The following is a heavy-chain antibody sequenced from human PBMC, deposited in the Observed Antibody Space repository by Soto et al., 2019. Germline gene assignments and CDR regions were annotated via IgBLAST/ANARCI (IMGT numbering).Heavy chain of an antibody. Sequence: SVKVSCKASGGTFSSYAISWVRQAPGQGLEWMGGIIPIFGTANYAQKFQGRVTITADESTGTAYMELSSLRSEDTAVYYCARMTMVKRYFDYWGQGTLVTVSS. CDR1: GGTFSSYA. D-gene: IGHD3-10*01. J-gene: IGHJ4*02. CDR2: IIPIFGTA. CDR3: ARMTMVKRYFDY. V-gene: IGHV1-69*13.